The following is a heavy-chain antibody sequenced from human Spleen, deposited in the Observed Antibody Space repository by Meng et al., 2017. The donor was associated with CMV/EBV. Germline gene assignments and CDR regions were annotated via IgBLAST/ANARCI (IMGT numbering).Heavy chain of an antibody. Sequence: SVKVSCKASGGTFSRHTISWVRQAPGQGLEWMGRTIPILGLANYAQKFQGRVTITADKSTNTAYMELSSLRSEDTAVYYCAKNLPRASYWGQGTLVTVSS. CDR1: GGTFSRHT. CDR3: AKNLPRASY. J-gene: IGHJ4*02. V-gene: IGHV1-69*02. CDR2: TIPILGLA.